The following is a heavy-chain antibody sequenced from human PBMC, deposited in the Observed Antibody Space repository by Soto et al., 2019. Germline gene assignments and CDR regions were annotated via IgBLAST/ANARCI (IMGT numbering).Heavy chain of an antibody. Sequence: QVQLVQSGAEVRKAGASVKVSCKASGYTFSGFDIHWVRQATGQGLEWMGWVSPNSGNTGYAQRFQGRLTMTRDTSKCTAYMEIKSLTSEDTAMDYCARAYGAASFDVWGQGTLVTASS. D-gene: IGHD3-10*01. CDR2: VSPNSGNT. CDR3: ARAYGAASFDV. J-gene: IGHJ5*02. CDR1: GYTFSGFD. V-gene: IGHV1-8*02.